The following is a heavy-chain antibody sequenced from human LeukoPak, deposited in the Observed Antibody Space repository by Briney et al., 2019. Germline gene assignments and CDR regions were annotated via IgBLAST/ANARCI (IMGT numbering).Heavy chain of an antibody. CDR2: IQNGGDS. J-gene: IGHJ4*02. CDR3: ARGMGRFCTSSSCYLSFVY. CDR1: GSSISNGLF. D-gene: IGHD2-2*01. V-gene: IGHV4-38-2*02. Sequence: SETLSPTCNLSGSSISNGLFWAWIRQSPGKGLEWIWSIQNGGDSYYNPSLKSRTTMSDDTSKNQFSLQLTSVTAANTALFYRARGMGRFCTSSSCYLSFVYWGQGTLVTVSS.